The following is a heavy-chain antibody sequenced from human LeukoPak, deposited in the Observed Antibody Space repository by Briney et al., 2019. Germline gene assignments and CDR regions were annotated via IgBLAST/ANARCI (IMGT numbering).Heavy chain of an antibody. CDR1: GTSIITSY. V-gene: IGHV4-4*09. CDR3: AKGFYDSRLNSNPFDF. CDR2: IDSSGHT. J-gene: IGHJ4*02. D-gene: IGHD5/OR15-5a*01. Sequence: SETLSLTCTVSGTSIITSYWSWIRQFPGKGLEWIGFIDSSGHTDSNPSLSGRVTISIDTSKNQFFLRPTSVTAADTAVYYCAKGFYDSRLNSNPFDFWGRGTLVTVSS.